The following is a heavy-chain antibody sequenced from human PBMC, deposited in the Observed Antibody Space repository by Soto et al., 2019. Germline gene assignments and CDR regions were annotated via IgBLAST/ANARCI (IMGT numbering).Heavy chain of an antibody. Sequence: EVQLVESGGGLVQPGGSLRLSCAASGFTSSDHYMDWVRQAPGKGLEWVGRTRDKTNSYTTEYAASVKGRFTISRDDSKSSLYLQMNSLKTEDTAVYYCARATVGTYYFDYWGQGTLVTVSS. CDR1: GFTSSDHY. V-gene: IGHV3-72*01. CDR2: TRDKTNSYTT. CDR3: ARATVGTYYFDY. J-gene: IGHJ4*02. D-gene: IGHD3-16*01.